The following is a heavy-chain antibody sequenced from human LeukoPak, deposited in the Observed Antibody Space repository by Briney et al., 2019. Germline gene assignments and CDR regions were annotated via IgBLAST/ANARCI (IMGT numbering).Heavy chain of an antibody. Sequence: HPGGSLRLSCAASGFTFSKYWMLWVRQAPGTGLESVSRINTDGTVTTYADSVKGRFTVSRDNADNTMFLQMNSVRDEDTAVYYCATKQWLAPPPDSWGQGTPVTVSS. CDR1: GFTFSKYW. V-gene: IGHV3-74*01. CDR2: INTDGTVT. J-gene: IGHJ4*02. D-gene: IGHD6-19*01. CDR3: ATKQWLAPPPDS.